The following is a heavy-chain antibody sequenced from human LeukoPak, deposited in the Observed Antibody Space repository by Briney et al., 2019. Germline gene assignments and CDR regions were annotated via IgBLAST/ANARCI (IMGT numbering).Heavy chain of an antibody. Sequence: PGGSLRLSCAASGFTVSSNYMSWVRQAPGKGLEWASVIYSGGSTYYADSVKGRFTISRDNSKNTLYLQMNSLRAEDTAMYYCALSRNYYYYYMDVWGKGTTVTVSS. CDR2: IYSGGST. V-gene: IGHV3-53*05. CDR1: GFTVSSNY. D-gene: IGHD2-15*01. J-gene: IGHJ6*03. CDR3: ALSRNYYYYYMDV.